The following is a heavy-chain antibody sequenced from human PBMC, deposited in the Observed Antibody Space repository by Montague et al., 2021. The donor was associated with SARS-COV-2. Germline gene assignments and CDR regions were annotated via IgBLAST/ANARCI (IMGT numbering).Heavy chain of an antibody. CDR2: IGGDGRDS. Sequence: SLRLSCAASGFTFDDYTMYWVRQRPGKGLECVSLIGGDGRDSYYTDSVRGRFTISRDNDKNSLYLYMNNLTTEDSALYYCAKDLSGYDYALYFDRWGRGTLVTVSS. D-gene: IGHD5-12*01. CDR1: GFTFDDYT. CDR3: AKDLSGYDYALYFDR. V-gene: IGHV3-43*02. J-gene: IGHJ4*02.